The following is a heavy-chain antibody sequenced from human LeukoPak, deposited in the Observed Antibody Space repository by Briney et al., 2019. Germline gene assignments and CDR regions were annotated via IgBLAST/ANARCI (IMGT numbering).Heavy chain of an antibody. CDR2: MNPNSGNT. Sequence: ASVKVSCKASGYTFTSYDINWVRQATGQGLEWMGWMNPNSGNTVYAQKFQGRVTMTRNTSISTAYMELSSLRSEDTAVYYCARGYPQKKRSATYSSGWRIDYWGQGTLVTVSS. V-gene: IGHV1-8*01. J-gene: IGHJ4*02. CDR1: GYTFTSYD. D-gene: IGHD6-19*01. CDR3: ARGYPQKKRSATYSSGWRIDY.